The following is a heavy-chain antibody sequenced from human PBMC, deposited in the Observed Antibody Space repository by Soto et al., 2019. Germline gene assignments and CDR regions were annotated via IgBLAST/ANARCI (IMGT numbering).Heavy chain of an antibody. D-gene: IGHD2-2*02. V-gene: IGHV1-69*01. J-gene: IGHJ6*02. CDR3: AREGLYCSSTCCYTLYYGMDV. CDR1: GGTFSSYA. Sequence: QVQLVQSGAEVKKPGSSVKVSCKASGGTFSSYAISWVRQAPGQGLEWMGGIIPIFGTANYAQKFQGRVTITADESTSTAYMELSSLRSEDTAVYYCAREGLYCSSTCCYTLYYGMDVWGQGTTVTVSS. CDR2: IIPIFGTA.